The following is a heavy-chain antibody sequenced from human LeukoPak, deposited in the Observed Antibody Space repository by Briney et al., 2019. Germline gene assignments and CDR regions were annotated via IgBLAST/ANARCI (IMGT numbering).Heavy chain of an antibody. J-gene: IGHJ4*02. D-gene: IGHD1-20*01. CDR1: GDSISSYY. CDR2: IYYTGST. CDR3: AGVYDWNDSVFFEY. Sequence: SETLSLTCTVSGDSISSYYWSWIRQPPGKGLEWIGYIYYTGSTKYNPSLKSRIAISVDTSKNQFSLKLTSVTAADTAVYYCAGVYDWNDSVFFEYWGQGTLVTVSS. V-gene: IGHV4-59*08.